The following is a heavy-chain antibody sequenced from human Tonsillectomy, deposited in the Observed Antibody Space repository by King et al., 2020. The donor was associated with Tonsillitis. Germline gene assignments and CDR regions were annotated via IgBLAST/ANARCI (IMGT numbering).Heavy chain of an antibody. Sequence: VQLQESGPGLVKPSQTLSLTCTVSGGSISSGGYYWSWIRQHPGKGLEWFGYIYYSGSTYYNPSLKSRVTISVDTSKNQFSLKRSSVTAADTAVYYCARDSSSNYYYGMDVWGQGTTVTVSS. V-gene: IGHV4-31*03. CDR3: ARDSSSNYYYGMDV. D-gene: IGHD6-6*01. CDR1: GGSISSGGYY. CDR2: IYYSGST. J-gene: IGHJ6*02.